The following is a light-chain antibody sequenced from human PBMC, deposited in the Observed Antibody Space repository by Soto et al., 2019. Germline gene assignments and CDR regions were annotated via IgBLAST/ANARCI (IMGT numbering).Light chain of an antibody. V-gene: IGKV3-20*01. CDR2: GAS. CDR1: QSVSRSY. J-gene: IGKJ1*01. CDR3: QQYGNSPRT. Sequence: ENVLTQSPGTLSLSPGERATLSCRASQSVSRSYLAWYQQKPGQAPRLLMYGASSRATGIPDRFSGSGSGTDFILTISRLEPEDFAVYYCQQYGNSPRTFGQGTKVEIK.